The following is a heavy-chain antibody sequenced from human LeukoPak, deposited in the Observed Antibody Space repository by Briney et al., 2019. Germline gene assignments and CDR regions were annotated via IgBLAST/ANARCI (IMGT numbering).Heavy chain of an antibody. CDR3: ARDLAPVVVAAIMDY. J-gene: IGHJ4*02. CDR1: GFTFSNYA. Sequence: GGSLRLSCAASGFTFSNYAMHWVRQAPGKGLEWVAVISYDGSNKYYADSVKGRFTISRDNSKNTLYLQMNSLRAEDTAVYYCARDLAPVVVAAIMDYWGQGTLVTVSS. CDR2: ISYDGSNK. V-gene: IGHV3-30-3*01. D-gene: IGHD2-15*01.